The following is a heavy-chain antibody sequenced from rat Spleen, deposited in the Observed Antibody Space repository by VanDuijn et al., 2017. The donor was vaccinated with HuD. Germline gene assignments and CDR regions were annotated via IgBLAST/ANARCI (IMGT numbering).Heavy chain of an antibody. V-gene: IGHV2-13*01. Sequence: QVQLKESGPGLVQPSQTLSLTCTVSGFSLSSYGVIWVRQPPGKGLEWMGVIWGNGNTNYNSALKSRLSISRDISKSQVFLKMNSLQSEDTATYYCARANRETYAHFDYWGQGVMVTVSS. J-gene: IGHJ2*01. CDR3: ARANRETYAHFDY. CDR2: IWGNGNT. CDR1: GFSLSSYG. D-gene: IGHD3-4*01.